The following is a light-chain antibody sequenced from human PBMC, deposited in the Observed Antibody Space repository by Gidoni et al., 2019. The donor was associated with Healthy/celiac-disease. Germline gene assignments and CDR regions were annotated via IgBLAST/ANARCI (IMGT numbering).Light chain of an antibody. J-gene: IGKJ2*01. CDR2: KVS. Sequence: VVMTQSPLSLPVTLGQPASISCRSSQSLVYSDGNTYLNWFQQRPGQAPRRLIYKVSNRDSGVPDRFSGSGSGTYFSLNISRVAAEDVGVYYCMQGTHWPPFTFGQGTKLEIK. V-gene: IGKV2-30*01. CDR1: QSLVYSDGNTY. CDR3: MQGTHWPPFT.